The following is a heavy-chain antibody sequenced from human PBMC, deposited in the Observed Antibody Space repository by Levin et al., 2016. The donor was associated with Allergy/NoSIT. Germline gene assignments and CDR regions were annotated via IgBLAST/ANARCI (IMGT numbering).Heavy chain of an antibody. J-gene: IGHJ6*02. CDR2: IDPSDSYT. V-gene: IGHV5-10-1*01. D-gene: IGHD4-11*01. CDR3: ARLPTAYYYYGMDV. CDR1: GYSFTSYW. Sequence: KVSCKGSGYSFTSYWISWVRQMPGKGLEWMGRIDPSDSYTNYSPSFQGHVTISADKSISTAYLQWSSLKASDTAMYYCARLPTAYYYYGMDVWGQGTTVTVSS.